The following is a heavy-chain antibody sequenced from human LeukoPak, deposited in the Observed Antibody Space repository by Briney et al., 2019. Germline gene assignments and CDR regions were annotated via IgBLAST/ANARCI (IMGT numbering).Heavy chain of an antibody. J-gene: IGHJ4*02. Sequence: GGSLRLSCEASGFSFDTHWMNWVRQAPGKGLEWVLSISVRSNYIYYADSVRGRFRISRDDARDSLYLQMNSLRAEDTAVYYCVRLRRNSDSSGFYYYYDFWGQGTLVSVSS. CDR1: GFSFDTHW. CDR3: VRLRRNSDSSGFYYYYDF. CDR2: ISVRSNYI. D-gene: IGHD3-22*01. V-gene: IGHV3-21*01.